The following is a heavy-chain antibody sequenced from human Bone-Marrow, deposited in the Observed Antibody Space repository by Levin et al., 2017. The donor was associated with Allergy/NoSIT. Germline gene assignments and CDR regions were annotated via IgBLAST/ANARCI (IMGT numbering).Heavy chain of an antibody. V-gene: IGHV4-61*01. D-gene: IGHD2-2*01. J-gene: IGHJ5*02. CDR2: IYYSGST. Sequence: SCTVSGGSVSSGSYYWSWIRQPPGKGLEWIGYIYYSGSTNYNPSLKSRVTISVDTSKNQFSLKLSSVTAADTAVYYCARACSSTSCYSNPCWFDPWGQGTLVTVSS. CDR1: GGSVSSGSYY. CDR3: ARACSSTSCYSNPCWFDP.